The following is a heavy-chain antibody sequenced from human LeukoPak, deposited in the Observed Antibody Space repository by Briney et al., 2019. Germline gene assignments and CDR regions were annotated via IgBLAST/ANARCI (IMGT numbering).Heavy chain of an antibody. Sequence: SSETLSLTCTVSGFSVSSVYYWGWIRQPPGKGLEWIGSIYRSGSTYYNPSLKSRVTISVDTSKNQFSLKLSSVTAADTAVYYCARCAMAAADGEGCYFDYWGQGTLVTVSS. CDR2: IYRSGST. D-gene: IGHD6-13*01. CDR1: GFSVSSVYY. V-gene: IGHV4-38-2*02. J-gene: IGHJ4*02. CDR3: ARCAMAAADGEGCYFDY.